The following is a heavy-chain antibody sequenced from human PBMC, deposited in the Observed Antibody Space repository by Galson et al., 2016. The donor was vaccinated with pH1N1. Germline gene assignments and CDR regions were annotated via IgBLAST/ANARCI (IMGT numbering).Heavy chain of an antibody. D-gene: IGHD4-17*01. Sequence: MNWVRLAPGKGLEWVSSISGRGGRKHYADSVQGRFIISRDNSKNTLYLQMNSLRAGDTALYFCAKGGYGDYGLDVFDIWGQGTMVIVSS. J-gene: IGHJ3*02. V-gene: IGHV3-23*01. CDR3: AKGGYGDYGLDVFDI. CDR2: ISGRGGRK.